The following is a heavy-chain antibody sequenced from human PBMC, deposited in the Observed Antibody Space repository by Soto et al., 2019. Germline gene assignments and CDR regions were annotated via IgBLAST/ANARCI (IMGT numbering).Heavy chain of an antibody. V-gene: IGHV3-11*01. CDR1: GFTFSDYY. CDR3: ARDRGYHSGWSMYCYYYIDV. J-gene: IGHJ6*03. D-gene: IGHD6-19*01. CDR2: ISGSGSTI. Sequence: QVQLVESGGGLVKPGGSLRLSCAASGFTFSDYYMSWIRQAPGKGLEWVSYISGSGSTIYYADSVKGRFTISRDNAKNSLYLQMNSLRAEDTAVVFCARDRGYHSGWSMYCYYYIDVWGKGTTVTVSS.